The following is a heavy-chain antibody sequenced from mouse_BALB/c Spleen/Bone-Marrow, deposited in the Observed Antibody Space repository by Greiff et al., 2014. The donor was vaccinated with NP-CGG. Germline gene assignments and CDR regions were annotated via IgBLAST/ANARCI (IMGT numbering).Heavy chain of an antibody. CDR1: GYTYTDYV. D-gene: IGHD2-1*01. V-gene: IGHV1-77*01. CDR2: TDPGRGSS. CDR3: ARDGNYAVLDY. Sequence: QVQLKDSGPELVKPGASVKMSCKASGYTYTDYVISWVKQRTGQGLEWIGETDPGRGSSFYNEKFKAKATLTADKSANTAYMQLSSLTSEDSAVYFCARDGNYAVLDYWGQGTSVTVSS. J-gene: IGHJ4*01.